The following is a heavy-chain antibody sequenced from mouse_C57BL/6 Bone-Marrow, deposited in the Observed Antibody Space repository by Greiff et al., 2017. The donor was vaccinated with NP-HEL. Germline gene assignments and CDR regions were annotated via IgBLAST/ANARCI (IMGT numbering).Heavy chain of an antibody. V-gene: IGHV1-74*01. D-gene: IGHD1-1*01. J-gene: IGHJ4*01. CDR1: GYTFTSYW. CDR2: IHPSDSDT. Sequence: QVQLQQPGAELVKPGASVKVSCKASGYTFTSYWMHWVKQRPGQGLEWIGRIHPSDSDTNYNQKFKGKATLTVDKSSSTAYMQLSSLTSEDSAVYYCAMGWLTTVVAPYAMDYWGQGTSVTVSS. CDR3: AMGWLTTVVAPYAMDY.